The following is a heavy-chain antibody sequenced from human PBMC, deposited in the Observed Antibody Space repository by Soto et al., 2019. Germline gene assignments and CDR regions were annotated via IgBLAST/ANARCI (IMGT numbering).Heavy chain of an antibody. CDR1: GFTFNTYV. CDR3: ARIYCSSTSCWDGGDY. Sequence: PGGSLRLSCAASGFTFNTYVMNWVRQAPGKGLEWVSTISYSADKTHYADSVKGRFTISRDNAKNSLYLQMNSLRAEDTAVYYCARIYCSSTSCWDGGDYWGQGTLVTVSS. CDR2: ISYSADKT. D-gene: IGHD2-2*01. V-gene: IGHV3-21*01. J-gene: IGHJ4*02.